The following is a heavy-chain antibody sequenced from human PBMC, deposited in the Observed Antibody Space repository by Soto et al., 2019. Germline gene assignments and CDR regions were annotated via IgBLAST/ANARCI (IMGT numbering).Heavy chain of an antibody. Sequence: GGSLRLSCAASGFTFDDYGMSWVRQAPGKGLEWVSGINWNGGSTGYADSVKGRFTISRDNAKNSLYLQMNSLRAEDTALYYCAREGATYYYDSSGYYLWGQGTLVTVSS. D-gene: IGHD3-22*01. V-gene: IGHV3-20*04. CDR1: GFTFDDYG. CDR2: INWNGGST. J-gene: IGHJ4*02. CDR3: AREGATYYYDSSGYYL.